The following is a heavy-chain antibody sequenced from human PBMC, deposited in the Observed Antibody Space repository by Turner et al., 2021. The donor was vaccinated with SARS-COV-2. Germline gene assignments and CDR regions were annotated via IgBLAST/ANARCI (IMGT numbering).Heavy chain of an antibody. CDR3: ARRGRDCTDRFYDL. Sequence: QVRLVQSGPEVRKPGASMKVSCKASGYTLTERYINWVRQAPGQGLAWMGWINPFCGDREDEQNLRGRVNMTRDTAISTVYRELSDLTSDDTGIYYCARRGRDCTDRFYDLWGQGTLVTVSS. CDR1: GYTLTERY. D-gene: IGHD3-22*01. J-gene: IGHJ4*02. V-gene: IGHV1-2*02. CDR2: INPFCGDR.